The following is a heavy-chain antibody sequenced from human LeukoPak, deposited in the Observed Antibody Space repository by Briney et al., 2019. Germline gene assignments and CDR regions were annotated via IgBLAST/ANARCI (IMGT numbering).Heavy chain of an antibody. J-gene: IGHJ3*02. V-gene: IGHV4-59*01. CDR2: IYYSGST. CDR3: ARVQVYCGGDCYAFDI. CDR1: GGSISRYY. D-gene: IGHD2-21*02. Sequence: KASESVSLTCTVSGGSISRYYWSWMRQPPGKGLEWIGYIYYSGSTNYNPSLKSRVTISVDTSKNQFSLKLSSVTAADTAVYYCARVQVYCGGDCYAFDIWGQGTMVTVSS.